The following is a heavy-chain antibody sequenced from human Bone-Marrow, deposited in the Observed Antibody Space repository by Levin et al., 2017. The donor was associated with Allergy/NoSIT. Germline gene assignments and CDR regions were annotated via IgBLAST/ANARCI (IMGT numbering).Heavy chain of an antibody. CDR2: IYYSGST. J-gene: IGHJ3*02. Sequence: SETLSLTCTVSGGSISSYYWSWIRQPPGKGLEWIGYIYYSGSTNYNPSLKSRVTISVDTSKNQFSLKLSSVTAADTAVYYCARRIAAAGDHDAFDIWGQGTMVTVSS. CDR1: GGSISSYY. D-gene: IGHD6-13*01. V-gene: IGHV4-59*08. CDR3: ARRIAAAGDHDAFDI.